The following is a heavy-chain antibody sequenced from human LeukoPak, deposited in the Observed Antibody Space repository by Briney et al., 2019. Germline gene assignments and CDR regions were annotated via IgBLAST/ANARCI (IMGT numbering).Heavy chain of an antibody. CDR1: GGSISSSSYY. CDR2: IYYSGST. D-gene: IGHD4-17*01. V-gene: IGHV4-39*01. Sequence: SETLSPTCTVSGGSISSSSYYWGWIRQPPGKGLEWIGSIYYSGSTYYNPSLKSRVTISVDTSKNQFSLKLSSVTAADTAVYYCARLGGDLDYWGQGTLVTVSS. J-gene: IGHJ4*02. CDR3: ARLGGDLDY.